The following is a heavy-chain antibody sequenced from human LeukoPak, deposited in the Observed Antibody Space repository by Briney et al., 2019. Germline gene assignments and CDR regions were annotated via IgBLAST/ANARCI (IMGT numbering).Heavy chain of an antibody. Sequence: SGPGLVKPSETLSLTCTVSGGSISSSGYYWGWIHQPPGKGLEWIASIYYSGSTYYNPSLKSRVTISVDTSKNQLSLKLSSLTAADTAVYYCARHEYSGSYYGLSWFDPWGQGTLVTVSS. D-gene: IGHD1-26*01. CDR2: IYYSGST. CDR1: GGSISSSGYY. J-gene: IGHJ5*02. CDR3: ARHEYSGSYYGLSWFDP. V-gene: IGHV4-39*01.